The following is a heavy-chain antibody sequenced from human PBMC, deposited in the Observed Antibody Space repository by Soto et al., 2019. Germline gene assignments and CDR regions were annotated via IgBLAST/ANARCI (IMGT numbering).Heavy chain of an antibody. Sequence: QVQLVQSGAEVKKPGSSVKVSCKASGGTFSSYAISWVRQAPGQGLEWMGGIIPIFGTANYAQKFQGRVTITADKSTSTAYMELSSLRSEDTAVYYCARGRNYDDSSGYSTGDYYYGMDVWGQGTTVTVSS. CDR1: GGTFSSYA. CDR3: ARGRNYDDSSGYSTGDYYYGMDV. J-gene: IGHJ6*02. CDR2: IIPIFGTA. V-gene: IGHV1-69*06. D-gene: IGHD3-22*01.